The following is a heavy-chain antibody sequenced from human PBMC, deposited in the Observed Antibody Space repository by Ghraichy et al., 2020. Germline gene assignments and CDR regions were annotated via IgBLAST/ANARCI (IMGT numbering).Heavy chain of an antibody. J-gene: IGHJ4*02. CDR1: GGSISSSSYY. CDR3: ARTTVDIVAQYYFDY. Sequence: SETLSLTCTVSGGSISSSSYYWGWIRQPPGKGLEWIGSIYYSGSTYYNPSLKSRVTISVDTSKNQFSLKLSSVTAADTAVYYCARTTVDIVAQYYFDYWGQGTLVTVSS. D-gene: IGHD5-12*01. V-gene: IGHV4-39*01. CDR2: IYYSGST.